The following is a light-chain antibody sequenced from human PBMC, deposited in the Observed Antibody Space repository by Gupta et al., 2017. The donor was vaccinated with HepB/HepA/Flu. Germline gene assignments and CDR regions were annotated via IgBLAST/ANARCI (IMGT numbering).Light chain of an antibody. CDR1: QSLLYSSNNKNY. CDR2: WAS. J-gene: IGKJ4*01. CDR3: QQDDNTPLT. Sequence: DIVMTQSPDSLAVSLGERATINCKSSQSLLYSSNNKNYLAWYQQKPGQPPRLLIYWASTRESGVPDRFSGSGSGTDFTLTISSLQAEDVAVYYCQQDDNTPLTFGGGTKVEIK. V-gene: IGKV4-1*01.